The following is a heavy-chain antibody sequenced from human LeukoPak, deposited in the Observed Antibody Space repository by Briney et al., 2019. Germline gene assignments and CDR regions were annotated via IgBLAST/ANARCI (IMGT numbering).Heavy chain of an antibody. Sequence: ASVKVSRKASGYTFTGYYMHWVREAPGQGLEWMGRINPNSGGTNYAQKFQGRVTMTRDTSISTAYMELSRLRSDDTAVYYCARAGVYYDSSGYLDYWGQGTLVTVSS. V-gene: IGHV1-2*06. CDR3: ARAGVYYDSSGYLDY. J-gene: IGHJ4*02. D-gene: IGHD3-22*01. CDR1: GYTFTGYY. CDR2: INPNSGGT.